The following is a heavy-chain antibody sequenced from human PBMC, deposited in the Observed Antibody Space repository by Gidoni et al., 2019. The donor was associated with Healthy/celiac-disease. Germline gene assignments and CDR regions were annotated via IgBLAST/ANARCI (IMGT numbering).Heavy chain of an antibody. CDR1: GFTFSSYG. Sequence: QVQLVESGGGVVQPGGSLRLACAAAGFTFSSYGMHWVRQAPGKGLEWVAFIRYDGSNKYYADSVKGRFTISRDNSKNTLYLQMNSLRAEDTAVYYCAKSPITMIVVDWYFDLWGRGTLVTVSS. D-gene: IGHD3-22*01. CDR2: IRYDGSNK. J-gene: IGHJ2*01. V-gene: IGHV3-30*02. CDR3: AKSPITMIVVDWYFDL.